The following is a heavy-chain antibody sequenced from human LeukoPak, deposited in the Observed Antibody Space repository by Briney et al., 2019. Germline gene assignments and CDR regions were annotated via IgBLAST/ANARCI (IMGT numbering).Heavy chain of an antibody. V-gene: IGHV1-46*01. D-gene: IGHD1-26*01. CDR2: ISPSGDKT. CDR1: GYNFTRHP. CDR3: ARDNSVGDYAWWFDP. Sequence: ASVKVSCKTSGYNFTRHPMNWVRQAPGQGLEWLGLISPSGDKTWNAQKFQGRVTMTRDMSTSTDYLELSSLRSEDTAVYYCARDNSVGDYAWWFDPWGQGTLVTVSS. J-gene: IGHJ5*02.